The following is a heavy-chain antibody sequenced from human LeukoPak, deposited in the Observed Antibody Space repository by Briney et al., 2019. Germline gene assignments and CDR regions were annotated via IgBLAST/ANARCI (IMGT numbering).Heavy chain of an antibody. CDR3: ARWGFWAMRNYYMDV. V-gene: IGHV1-46*01. D-gene: IGHD2-2*01. CDR2: INPSGGST. J-gene: IGHJ6*03. Sequence: GASVKVSCKASGYTFTSYYMHWVRQAPGQGLEWMGIINPSGGSTSYAQKFQGRVTMTTDTSTSTAYMELRSLRSDDTAVYYCARWGFWAMRNYYMDVWGKGTTVTVSS. CDR1: GYTFTSYY.